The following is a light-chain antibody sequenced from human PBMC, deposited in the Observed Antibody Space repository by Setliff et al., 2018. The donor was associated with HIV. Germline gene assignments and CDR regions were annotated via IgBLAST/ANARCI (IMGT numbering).Light chain of an antibody. CDR2: DTN. Sequence: SALAQPPSLSGAPGQRVTIYCSGSSSNVGTGFGVQWYQQFPGAAPKLLIHDTNSRPSEVPVRFSGSKSGASASLAINGLEAEDEADYYCQSYDSRLNGYVFGTGTKGTV. J-gene: IGLJ1*01. V-gene: IGLV1-40*03. CDR3: QSYDSRLNGYV. CDR1: SSNVGTGFG.